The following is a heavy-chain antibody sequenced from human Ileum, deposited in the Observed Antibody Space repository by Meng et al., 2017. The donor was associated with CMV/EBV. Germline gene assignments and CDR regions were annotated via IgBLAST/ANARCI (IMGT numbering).Heavy chain of an antibody. Sequence: LKISCAASGFTVSSNYMSWVRQAPGKGLEWVSDISGIGDNTYHADSVKGRFTISRDNSKNTLYLQMNSLRGEDTAVYYCAKGVSIFGVLPDYWGQGTRVTVSS. V-gene: IGHV3-23*01. CDR3: AKGVSIFGVLPDY. CDR2: ISGIGDNT. D-gene: IGHD3-3*01. CDR1: GFTVSSNY. J-gene: IGHJ4*02.